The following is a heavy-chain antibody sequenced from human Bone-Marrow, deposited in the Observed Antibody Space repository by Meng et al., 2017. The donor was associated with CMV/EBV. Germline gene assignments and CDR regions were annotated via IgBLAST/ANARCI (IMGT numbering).Heavy chain of an antibody. CDR3: ARDRSRGYCSSTNCPDAFDI. Sequence: SDTLFLICTDPGGSIGSGDYYWSWIRQPPGKGLEWIGYIYYSGNTYYNPSLKSRVTISVDTSKNQFSLKLTSVTAADMAVYYCARDRSRGYCSSTNCPDAFDIWGQGTMVTVSS. D-gene: IGHD2-2*01. V-gene: IGHV4-30-4*02. CDR1: GGSIGSGDYY. J-gene: IGHJ3*02. CDR2: IYYSGNT.